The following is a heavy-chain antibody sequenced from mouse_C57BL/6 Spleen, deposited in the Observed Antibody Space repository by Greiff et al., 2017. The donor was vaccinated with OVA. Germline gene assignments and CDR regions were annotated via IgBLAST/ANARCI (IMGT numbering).Heavy chain of an antibody. D-gene: IGHD3-2*02. Sequence: QVQLQQSGAELARPGASVKLSCKASGYTFTSYGISWVKQRTGQGLEWIGEIYPRSGNTYYNEKFKGKATLTADKSSSTAYMELRSLTSEDSAVYFCARELDSSGYEDFDYWGQGTTLTVSS. CDR3: ARELDSSGYEDFDY. CDR2: IYPRSGNT. V-gene: IGHV1-81*01. CDR1: GYTFTSYG. J-gene: IGHJ2*01.